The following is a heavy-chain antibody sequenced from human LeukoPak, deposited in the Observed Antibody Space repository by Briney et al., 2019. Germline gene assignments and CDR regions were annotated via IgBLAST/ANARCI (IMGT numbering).Heavy chain of an antibody. CDR2: ISGSGGST. CDR3: AKDPNTQPGIAVASIYY. Sequence: PGGSLRLSCTASGFTFSSYAMSWVRQAPGKGLEWVSAISGSGGSTYYADSVKGRFTISRDNSKNTLYLQMNSLRAEDTAVYYCAKDPNTQPGIAVASIYYWGQGTLVTVSS. D-gene: IGHD6-19*01. V-gene: IGHV3-23*01. CDR1: GFTFSSYA. J-gene: IGHJ4*02.